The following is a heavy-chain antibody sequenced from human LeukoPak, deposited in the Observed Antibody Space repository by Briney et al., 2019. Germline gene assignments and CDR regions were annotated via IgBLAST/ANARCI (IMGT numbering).Heavy chain of an antibody. D-gene: IGHD6-13*01. CDR2: IYPGDSDT. V-gene: IGHV5-51*01. Sequence: GESLKISCKGSGYTFTKYWIGWVRQMPGKGLEWMGFIYPGDSDTRYSPSFQGQVTISADKSTSTAYLQWSSLKASDTAMYYCARKLGIAAAGSGWFDPWGQGTLVTVSS. J-gene: IGHJ5*02. CDR1: GYTFTKYW. CDR3: ARKLGIAAAGSGWFDP.